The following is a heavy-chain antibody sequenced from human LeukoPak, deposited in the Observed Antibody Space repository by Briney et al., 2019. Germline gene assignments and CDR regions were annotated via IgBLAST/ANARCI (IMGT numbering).Heavy chain of an antibody. V-gene: IGHV3-21*06. CDR2: IFGSRDSI. D-gene: IGHD4-11*01. CDR1: GFGFSDFG. Sequence: KTGGSLRLSCAASGFGFSDFGMGWVRQAPGKRLEWVSSIFGSRDSISYANSVKGRFTISRDNAENSLYLQMDSLRVEDTAVYYCTRGMDHINYAWFDPWGQGTLVIVSS. J-gene: IGHJ5*02. CDR3: TRGMDHINYAWFDP.